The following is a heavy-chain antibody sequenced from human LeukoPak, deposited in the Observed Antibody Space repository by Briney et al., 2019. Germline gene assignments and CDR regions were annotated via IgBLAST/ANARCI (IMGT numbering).Heavy chain of an antibody. CDR3: ARMGGYSGYATH. D-gene: IGHD5-12*01. CDR1: GGPISTYY. CDR2: IHYSGTT. J-gene: IGHJ4*02. V-gene: IGHV4-59*08. Sequence: SETLSLTCTVSGGPISTYYWSWIRQPPGKGLEWIGYIHYSGTTNYNPSLKNRVTISLDTSKNQFSLNLSSVTAADTTVYYCARMGGYSGYATHWGQGTLVTVSS.